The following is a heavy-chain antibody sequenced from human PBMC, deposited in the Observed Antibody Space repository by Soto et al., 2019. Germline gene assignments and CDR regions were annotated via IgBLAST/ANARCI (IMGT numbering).Heavy chain of an antibody. CDR3: ARSFGWYAIDY. D-gene: IGHD6-19*01. CDR1: GVSISSNYY. J-gene: IGHJ4*02. CDR2: ISHIGSV. V-gene: IGHV4-4*02. Sequence: QVLLQESGPGLVQPSGTLSLSSVVSGVSISSNYYWGWVRQPPGKGLEWLGDISHIGSVNYNPSLKSRVTISMDKSQNQFSPKVNSVTAADTAVYYCARSFGWYAIDYWGQGTLVIVSS.